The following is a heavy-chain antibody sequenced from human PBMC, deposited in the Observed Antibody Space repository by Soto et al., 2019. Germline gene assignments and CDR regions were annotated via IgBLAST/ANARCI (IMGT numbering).Heavy chain of an antibody. V-gene: IGHV1-3*01. J-gene: IGHJ6*02. CDR3: ARVRGDCSGGSCYSYYDYYGMDV. Sequence: QVQLVQSGAEVKKPGASVKVSCKASGYTFTSYAMHWVRQAPGQRLEWMGWINAGNGNTKYSQKFQGRVTITRDTSASTAYMELSSLRSEDTAVYYCARVRGDCSGGSCYSYYDYYGMDVWCQGTTVTVS. CDR1: GYTFTSYA. D-gene: IGHD2-15*01. CDR2: INAGNGNT.